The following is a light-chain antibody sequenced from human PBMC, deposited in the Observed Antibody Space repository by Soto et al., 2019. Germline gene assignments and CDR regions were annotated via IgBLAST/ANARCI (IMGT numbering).Light chain of an antibody. J-gene: IGLJ1*01. Sequence: QSALTQPASVSGSPGQSITISCTGTSSDVGGYNYVSWYQQHPGKAPKLMIYDVSNRPSGVSNRFSGSKSGTSASLAISGLQAEDEADYYCQSYDSSLSGSYVFGTGTKVTVL. CDR2: DVS. CDR3: QSYDSSLSGSYV. CDR1: SSDVGGYNY. V-gene: IGLV2-14*01.